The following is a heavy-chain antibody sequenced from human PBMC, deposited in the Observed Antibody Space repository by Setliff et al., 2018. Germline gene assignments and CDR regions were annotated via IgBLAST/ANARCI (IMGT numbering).Heavy chain of an antibody. V-gene: IGHV1-8*02. CDR1: GYTFTSYG. CDR3: AKRGDTRTFDY. J-gene: IGHJ4*02. CDR2: MNPNSGNT. Sequence: GASVKVSCKASGYTFTSYGISWVRQATGQGLEWMGWMNPNSGNTGYAQKFQGRVTMTRNTSISTAYMELSSLRSEDTAMYYCAKRGDTRTFDYWGQGTLVTVSS. D-gene: IGHD5-18*01.